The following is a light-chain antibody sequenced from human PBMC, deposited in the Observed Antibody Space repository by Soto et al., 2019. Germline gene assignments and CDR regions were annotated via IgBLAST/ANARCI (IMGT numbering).Light chain of an antibody. CDR2: DAS. V-gene: IGKV3-11*01. CDR1: LNVNSY. Sequence: VLTPSPATLSLSPRERATLSCRASLNVNSYLAWYQQKPGQAPRLLIYDASNRAAGIPARFSGSGSGTDFTLTISSLEPEDFAIYYCQQRQYWPPITFGQGTRLEI. J-gene: IGKJ5*01. CDR3: QQRQYWPPIT.